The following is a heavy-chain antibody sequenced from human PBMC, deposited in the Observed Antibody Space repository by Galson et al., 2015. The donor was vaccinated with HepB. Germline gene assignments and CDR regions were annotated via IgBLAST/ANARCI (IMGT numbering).Heavy chain of an antibody. CDR1: GLSFVSYS. D-gene: IGHD6-6*01. CDR2: VSSGSTGR. J-gene: IGHJ4*02. Sequence: LRLSCAASGLSFVSYSMNWVRQAPGKGLEWVAYVSSGSTGRYYADSVKGRFTISRDNSKNTLYLQMNSLTGDDTAVYYCTRARSVEYLEDSGYWGQGTLVVVSS. V-gene: IGHV3-48*01. CDR3: TRARSVEYLEDSGY.